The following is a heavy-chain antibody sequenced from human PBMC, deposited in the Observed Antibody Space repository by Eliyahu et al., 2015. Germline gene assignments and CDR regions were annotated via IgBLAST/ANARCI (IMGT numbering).Heavy chain of an antibody. D-gene: IGHD5-18*01. CDR3: ARVGGDGWIRHNWFDP. V-gene: IGHV3-11*01. CDR1: GFXFSDYY. Sequence: QVQLVESGGGLVKPGGSLRLSCAASGFXFSDYYMSWIRQAPGKGLEWVSHISSSGSTIYYAXXVKGXFTISRDNAKNSLYLQMNSLRAEDTAVYYCARVGGDGWIRHNWFDPWGQGTLVTVSS. J-gene: IGHJ5*02. CDR2: ISSSGSTI.